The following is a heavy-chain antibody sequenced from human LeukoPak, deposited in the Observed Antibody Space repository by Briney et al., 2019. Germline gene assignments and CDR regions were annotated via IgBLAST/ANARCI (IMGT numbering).Heavy chain of an antibody. J-gene: IGHJ4*02. CDR1: GGSFSGYY. CDR3: ARVRIVATNSRPFDY. D-gene: IGHD5-12*01. CDR2: INHSGST. Sequence: TSETLSLTCAVCGGSFSGYYWSWIRQPPGKGLEWIGEINHSGSTNYNPSLKSRVTISVDTSKNQFSLKLSSVTAADTAVYYCARVRIVATNSRPFDYWGQGTLVTVSS. V-gene: IGHV4-34*01.